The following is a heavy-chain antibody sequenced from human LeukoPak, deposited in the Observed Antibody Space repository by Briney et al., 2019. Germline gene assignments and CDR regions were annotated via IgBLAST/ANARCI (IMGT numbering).Heavy chain of an antibody. CDR3: ARDMTPLQH. Sequence: GGSLRLSCAASGFTFGTYNMNWVRQAPGKGLEWVSYISSSSSTIYYAESVKGRFTISRDNAKNSLYLQMNSLRAEDTAVYYCARDMTPLQHWGQGTLVTVSS. D-gene: IGHD3-16*01. CDR2: ISSSSSTI. J-gene: IGHJ1*01. V-gene: IGHV3-48*01. CDR1: GFTFGTYN.